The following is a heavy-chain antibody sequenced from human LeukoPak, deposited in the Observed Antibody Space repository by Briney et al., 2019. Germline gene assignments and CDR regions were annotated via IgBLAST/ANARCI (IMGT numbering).Heavy chain of an antibody. CDR1: GYTFTGYY. CDR2: INPNSGGT. J-gene: IGHJ4*02. D-gene: IGHD3-10*01. V-gene: IGHV1-2*02. Sequence: GASVKVSCKASGYTFTGYYIHWVRQAPGQGLEWMGWINPNSGGTHYAQKFQGRVTMTRDTSINTAYMELSWLTSDDTAVYYCASHITMGRGVLDNWGQGTLVTASS. CDR3: ASHITMGRGVLDN.